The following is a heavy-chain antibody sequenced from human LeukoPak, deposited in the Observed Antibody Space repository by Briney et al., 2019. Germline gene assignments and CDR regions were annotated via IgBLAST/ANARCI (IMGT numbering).Heavy chain of an antibody. CDR1: GFTFSSYW. CDR3: ARESRGYDILTGKYHRGYYSYYMDV. V-gene: IGHV3-7*01. J-gene: IGHJ6*03. CDR2: IKTDGSQI. Sequence: GGSLRLSCVASGFTFSSYWMTWVRQAPGKGLEWVANIKTDGSQIYYVDSVKGRFTISRDNAKNSLYLQMNSLRAEDTAVYYCARESRGYDILTGKYHRGYYSYYMDVWGKGTTVTVSS. D-gene: IGHD3-9*01.